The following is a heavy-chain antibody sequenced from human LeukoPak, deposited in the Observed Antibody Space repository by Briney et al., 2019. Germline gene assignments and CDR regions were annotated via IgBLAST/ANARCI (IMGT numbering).Heavy chain of an antibody. V-gene: IGHV3-15*01. J-gene: IGHJ6*02. D-gene: IGHD2-15*01. CDR1: GFTFSNAW. CDR2: IKSKTDGGTT. CDR3: TTYTSRYCSGGSCPAYYYYGMDV. Sequence: GGSLRLSCAASGFTFSNAWMGWVRQAPGKGLEWVGRIKSKTDGGTTDYAAPVKGRFTISRDDSKNTLYLQMNSLKTEDTAVYYCTTYTSRYCSGGSCPAYYYYGMDVWGQGTTVTVSS.